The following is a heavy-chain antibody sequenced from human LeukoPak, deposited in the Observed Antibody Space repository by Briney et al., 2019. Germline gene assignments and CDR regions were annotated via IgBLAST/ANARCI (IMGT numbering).Heavy chain of an antibody. CDR2: IKQDGGEK. CDR1: GFTFSGFW. V-gene: IGHV3-7*01. J-gene: IGHJ4*02. Sequence: GGSLRLSCAASGFTFSGFWMSWVRQAPGKGLEWVANIKQDGGEKYYVDSVKGRFTISRDNAKNSLYLQMNSLRAEDTAVYYCARDSKSPSAYFDCWGQGTLVTVSS. CDR3: ARDSKSPSAYFDC.